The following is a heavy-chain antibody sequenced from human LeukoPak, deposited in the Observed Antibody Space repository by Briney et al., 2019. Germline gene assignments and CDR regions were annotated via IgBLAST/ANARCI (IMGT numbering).Heavy chain of an antibody. CDR1: GFTFSTYA. V-gene: IGHV3-23*01. Sequence: GGSLRLSCVASGFTFSTYAMSCVRQAPGKGLEWVSSISGSGGSTYYADSVKGRFTMSRDNSKNTLYLQMNSLRAEDTAVYYCAKTESSSYFYTYFNYWGQGTLVTVSS. CDR3: AKTESSSYFYTYFNY. J-gene: IGHJ4*02. D-gene: IGHD3-22*01. CDR2: ISGSGGST.